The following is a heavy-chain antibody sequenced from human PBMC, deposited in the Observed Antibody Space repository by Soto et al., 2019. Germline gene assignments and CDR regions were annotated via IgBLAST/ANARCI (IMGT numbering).Heavy chain of an antibody. Sequence: GGSLRLSCAASGFTFSSYGMHWVRQAPGKGLEWVAVISYDGSNKYYADSVKGRFTISRDNSKNTLYLQMNSLRAEDTAAYYCAKVSSVAGSDYWGQGTLVTVSS. CDR3: AKVSSVAGSDY. J-gene: IGHJ4*02. CDR2: ISYDGSNK. V-gene: IGHV3-30*18. D-gene: IGHD6-19*01. CDR1: GFTFSSYG.